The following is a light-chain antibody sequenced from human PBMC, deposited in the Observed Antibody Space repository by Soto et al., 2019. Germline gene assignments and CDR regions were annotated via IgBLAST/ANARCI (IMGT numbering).Light chain of an antibody. J-gene: IGLJ2*01. CDR1: PSDVGGYDY. CDR2: DVI. CDR3: CSYTGSYTFDVV. Sequence: QSALTQPHSVSGSPGQSVTISCTGTPSDVGGYDYVSWYQQHPGQAPKLMIYDVIKRPSGVPDRFSGSKSGNTASLTISGLQAEDEADYYCCSYTGSYTFDVVFGGGTKLTVL. V-gene: IGLV2-11*01.